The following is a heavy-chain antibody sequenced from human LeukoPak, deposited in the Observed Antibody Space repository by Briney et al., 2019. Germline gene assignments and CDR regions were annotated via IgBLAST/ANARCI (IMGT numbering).Heavy chain of an antibody. V-gene: IGHV1-3*01. CDR3: ARSTPHGYKN. Sequence: GASVKVSCKASGYTFTSYAMHWVRQAPGQRLEWMGWINAGSGNTKYSQKFQGRVTITRDTSASTAYMELSSLRSEDTAVYYCARSTPHGYKNWGQGTLVTVSS. CDR1: GYTFTSYA. J-gene: IGHJ4*02. CDR2: INAGSGNT. D-gene: IGHD5-24*01.